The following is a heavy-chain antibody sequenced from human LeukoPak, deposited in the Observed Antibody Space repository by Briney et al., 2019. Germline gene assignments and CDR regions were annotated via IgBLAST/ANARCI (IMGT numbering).Heavy chain of an antibody. CDR3: ARNGPRPIGDAFDI. V-gene: IGHV4-59*01. J-gene: IGHJ3*02. CDR2: IYYSGST. CDR1: GGSFSGYY. Sequence: SETLSLTCAVYGGSFSGYYWSWIRQPPGKGLEWVGYIYYSGSTNYNPSLKSRVTISVDTSKNQFSLKLSSVTAADTAVYYCARNGPRPIGDAFDIWGQGTMVTVSS.